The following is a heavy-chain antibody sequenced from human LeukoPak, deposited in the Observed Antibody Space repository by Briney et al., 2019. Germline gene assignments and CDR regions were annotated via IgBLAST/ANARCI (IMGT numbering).Heavy chain of an antibody. Sequence: SETLSLTCTVSGGSISSYYWSWIRQPPGKGLEWIGYIYYSGSTNYNPSLKSRVTISVDTSKNQFSLKLSPVTAADTAVYYCATVVVTARTPKHFDYWGQGTLVTVSS. D-gene: IGHD2-21*02. CDR2: IYYSGST. J-gene: IGHJ4*02. V-gene: IGHV4-59*01. CDR3: ATVVVTARTPKHFDY. CDR1: GGSISSYY.